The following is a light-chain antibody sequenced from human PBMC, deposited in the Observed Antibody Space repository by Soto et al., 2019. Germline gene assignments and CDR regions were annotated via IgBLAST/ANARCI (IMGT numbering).Light chain of an antibody. V-gene: IGLV2-14*01. Sequence: QSALTQPASGSGSPGQLITISCTGTSSDVGGYNYVSWYQQHPGKAPKLMIYDVSNRPSGVSNRFSGSKSGNTASLTISGLQAEDEADYYCSSYTSSSILVFGGGTKLTVL. J-gene: IGLJ2*01. CDR3: SSYTSSSILV. CDR1: SSDVGGYNY. CDR2: DVS.